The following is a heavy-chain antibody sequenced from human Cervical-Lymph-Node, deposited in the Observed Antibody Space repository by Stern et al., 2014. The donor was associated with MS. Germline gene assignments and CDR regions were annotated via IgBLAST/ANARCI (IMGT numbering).Heavy chain of an antibody. CDR3: GGGLRLGEFSS. D-gene: IGHD3-16*02. J-gene: IGHJ4*02. Sequence: VQLVESGAEVRKPGASVKVSCKATGNTFSKYYMHWVRQAPGQGLEWMGIINPSGDSTSYSQKFQGRVTMTRDTSTHTVYMQLRSLRSADTAVYYCGGGLRLGEFSSWGQGTLVSASS. CDR2: INPSGDST. CDR1: GNTFSKYY. V-gene: IGHV1-46*03.